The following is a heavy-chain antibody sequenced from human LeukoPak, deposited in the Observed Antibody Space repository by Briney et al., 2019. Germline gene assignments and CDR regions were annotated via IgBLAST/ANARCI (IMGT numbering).Heavy chain of an antibody. CDR1: GFTFSSYA. CDR3: ARAPYSSSPIGYYYYYMDV. CDR2: ISYDGSNK. Sequence: GGSLRLSCAASGFTFSSYAMHWVRQAPGKGLEWVAVISYDGSNKYYADSVKGRFTISRDNSKNTLYLQMNSLRAEDTAVYYCARAPYSSSPIGYYYYYMDVWGKATTVTV. J-gene: IGHJ6*03. D-gene: IGHD6-6*01. V-gene: IGHV3-30*04.